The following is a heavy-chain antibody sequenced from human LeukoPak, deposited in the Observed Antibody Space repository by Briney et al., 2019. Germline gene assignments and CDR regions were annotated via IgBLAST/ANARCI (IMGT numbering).Heavy chain of an antibody. V-gene: IGHV4-39*07. J-gene: IGHJ4*02. CDR3: ARDYSSGWYRELGY. Sequence: SQTLSLTCTVSGGSISSSSYYWGWIRPPPGKGLEWIGSIYHSGRTNYNPSLKSRVTISVDKSKNQFSLKLSSVTAADTAVYYCARDYSSGWYRELGYWGQGTLVTVSS. CDR2: IYHSGRT. CDR1: GGSISSSSYY. D-gene: IGHD6-19*01.